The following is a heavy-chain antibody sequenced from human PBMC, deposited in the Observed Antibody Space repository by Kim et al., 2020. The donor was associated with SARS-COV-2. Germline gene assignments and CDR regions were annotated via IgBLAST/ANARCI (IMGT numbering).Heavy chain of an antibody. J-gene: IGHJ5*02. CDR2: TYYRSKWYN. CDR3: ARASLRIAAAGTWQWLVRGSWFDP. Sequence: SQTLSLTCAISGDSVSSNSAAWNWIRQSPSRGLEWLGRTYYRSKWYNDYAVSVKSRITINPDTSKNQFSLQLNSVTPEDTAVYYCARASLRIAAAGTWQWLVRGSWFDPWGQGTLVTVSS. D-gene: IGHD6-13*01. CDR1: GDSVSSNSAA. V-gene: IGHV6-1*01.